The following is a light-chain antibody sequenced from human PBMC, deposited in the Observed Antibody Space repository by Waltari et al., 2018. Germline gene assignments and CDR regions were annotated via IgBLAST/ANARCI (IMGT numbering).Light chain of an antibody. CDR1: NYNIGSGP. J-gene: IGLJ2*01. Sequence: QSVLTQAPSVSGTPGQRVTISCSGSNYNIGSGPVTWYQQVPGRSPKLLIYSNDQRPSGVPDRFSGSKSGTSASLAISGLQSEDEADYYCATWDGRVNGVLFGGGTKLTVL. CDR3: ATWDGRVNGVL. V-gene: IGLV1-44*01. CDR2: SND.